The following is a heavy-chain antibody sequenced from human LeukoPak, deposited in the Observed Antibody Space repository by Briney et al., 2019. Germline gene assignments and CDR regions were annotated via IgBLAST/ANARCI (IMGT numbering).Heavy chain of an antibody. J-gene: IGHJ4*02. Sequence: GGSRRLSCAASGFTFSSYAMSWVRQAPGKGLEWVSAISGSGGSTYYADSVKGRFTISRDNSKNTLYLQMNSLRAEDTAVYYCAKAPSFIAAAGYYFDYWGQGTLVTVSS. CDR1: GFTFSSYA. D-gene: IGHD6-13*01. CDR2: ISGSGGST. V-gene: IGHV3-23*01. CDR3: AKAPSFIAAAGYYFDY.